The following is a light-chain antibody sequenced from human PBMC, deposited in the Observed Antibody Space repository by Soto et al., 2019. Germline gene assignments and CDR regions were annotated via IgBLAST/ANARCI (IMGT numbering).Light chain of an antibody. J-gene: IGLJ1*01. Sequence: QSVLTQPPSVSAAPGQKVTISCSGSSSNIGGNSVSWYQQLPGTAPKLLIYDDNKRPSGIPDRFSGSKSGTSATLGITGFQTGHEADYYCGSWDSSLSDYVLGNGTKLT. V-gene: IGLV1-51*01. CDR3: GSWDSSLSDYV. CDR2: DDN. CDR1: SSNIGGNS.